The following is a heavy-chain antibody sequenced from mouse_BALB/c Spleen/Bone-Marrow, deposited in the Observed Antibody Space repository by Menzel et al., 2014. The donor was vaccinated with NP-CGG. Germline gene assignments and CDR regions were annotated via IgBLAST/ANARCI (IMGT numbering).Heavy chain of an antibody. D-gene: IGHD5-2*01. CDR3: ARRNTYGAGYAY. CDR2: VNPDSSTL. CDR1: GFDFSRYW. V-gene: IGHV4-1*02. Sequence: DVNLAEAGGGLVQPGGCLELSCAASGFDFSRYWMNWLRQAPGKGLDWIGEVNPDSSTLNYTPSLMDKFIISRDNAKNTLYLQMSKMRSEYTALYYCARRNTYGAGYAYWGQWTLDTVSA. J-gene: IGHJ3*01.